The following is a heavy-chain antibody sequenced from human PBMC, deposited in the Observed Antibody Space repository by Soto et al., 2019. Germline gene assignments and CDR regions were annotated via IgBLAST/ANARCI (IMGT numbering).Heavy chain of an antibody. CDR3: ARNGGNYYGMDV. D-gene: IGHD3-16*01. CDR2: IWYDGSNK. V-gene: IGHV3-33*01. J-gene: IGHJ6*02. CDR1: GFTFSSYG. Sequence: QVQLVESGGGVVQPGRSLRLSCAASGFTFSSYGMHWVRQAPGKGLEWVAVIWYDGSNKYYADSVKGRFTISRDNSKNTLYLQMNSLRAEDTAVYYWARNGGNYYGMDVWGQGTTVTVSS.